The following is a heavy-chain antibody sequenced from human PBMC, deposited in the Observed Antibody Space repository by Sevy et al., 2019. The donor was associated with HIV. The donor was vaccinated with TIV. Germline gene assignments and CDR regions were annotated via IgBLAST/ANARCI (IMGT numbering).Heavy chain of an antibody. J-gene: IGHJ4*02. Sequence: VGSLRLSCAASGFTFNVFWMHWVRQTPGKGLEWVANINQDGSEIYYVDSVRGRFTISRDNAKNSIYLQMNSLRAEDTAVYYCARAIGIVDAFWGQGTLVTVSS. D-gene: IGHD3-16*01. CDR3: ARAIGIVDAF. V-gene: IGHV3-7*01. CDR2: INQDGSEI. CDR1: GFTFNVFW.